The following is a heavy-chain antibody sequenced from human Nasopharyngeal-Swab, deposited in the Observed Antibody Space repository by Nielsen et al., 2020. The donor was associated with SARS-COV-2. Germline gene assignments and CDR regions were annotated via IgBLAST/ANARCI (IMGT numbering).Heavy chain of an antibody. J-gene: IGHJ6*02. CDR3: ARDVRVTMIRGGGMDV. CDR2: ISWNSGTM. Sequence: SLKISCAASGFNFDDHAMHWVREVPGGGLEWVSGISWNSGTMSYADSVRGRFTISRDNAKSSLHLLMNDLRPEDTGFYYCARDVRVTMIRGGGMDVWGQGTTVTVSS. V-gene: IGHV3-9*01. D-gene: IGHD3-10*01. CDR1: GFNFDDHA.